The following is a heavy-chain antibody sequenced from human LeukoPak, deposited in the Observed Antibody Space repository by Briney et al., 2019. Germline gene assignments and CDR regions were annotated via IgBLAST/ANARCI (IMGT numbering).Heavy chain of an antibody. CDR3: ATDRYTIFGVVTPEMDV. Sequence: GGSLRLSCAASGFTVSSNYMSWVRQAPGKGLEWVSVIYSGGSTYYADSVKGRFTISRDNSKNTLYLQMNSLRAEDTAVYYCATDRYTIFGVVTPEMDVCSKGTTVTVSS. CDR1: GFTVSSNY. V-gene: IGHV3-66*02. J-gene: IGHJ6*04. D-gene: IGHD3-3*01. CDR2: IYSGGST.